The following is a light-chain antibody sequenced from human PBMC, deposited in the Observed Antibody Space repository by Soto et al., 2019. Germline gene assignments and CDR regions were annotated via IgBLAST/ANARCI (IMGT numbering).Light chain of an antibody. CDR3: QKYNDWPIT. CDR1: QSVSTS. CDR2: GAS. Sequence: EIVMTQSPATLSVSPGERATLSCRASQSVSTSLAWYQQKPGQAPRLLIYGASARATGIPDRFSGSGSGTEFTLTISSLQSEDFAVYYCQKYNDWPITFGQGTRLEIK. V-gene: IGKV3-15*01. J-gene: IGKJ5*01.